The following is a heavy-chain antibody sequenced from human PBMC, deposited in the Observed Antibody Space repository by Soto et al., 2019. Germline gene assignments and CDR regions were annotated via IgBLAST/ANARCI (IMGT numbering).Heavy chain of an antibody. CDR1: GYTFTRCA. CDR3: SRDYYASGHFDY. J-gene: IGHJ4*02. D-gene: IGHD3-10*01. CDR2: INTGNGNT. V-gene: IGHV1-3*04. Sequence: QFQRVQSGAAVKKPGSSVKVSCKASGYTFTRCAMHWVRQAPGQRPEWMGWINTGNGNTKYSQKFQGRVTISRGTSASTAYMELSSLRSEDTAGIYGSRDYYASGHFDYCGQGTLVTVSS.